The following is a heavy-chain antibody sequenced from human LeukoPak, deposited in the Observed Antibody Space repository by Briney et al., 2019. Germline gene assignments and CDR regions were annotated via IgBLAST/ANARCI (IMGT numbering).Heavy chain of an antibody. CDR1: GFTFSSFT. V-gene: IGHV3-30-3*01. CDR3: AGDGSCKGAYYCNY. J-gene: IGHJ4*02. D-gene: IGHD2-2*03. CDR2: ISYDGSNK. Sequence: GGSLRLSCAASGFTFSSFTMHWVRQAPGKGLEWVAVISYDGSNKYYADSVKGRFIISRDHSKNTLYMQMNSLRAEDPAFYYCAGDGSCKGAYYCNYCGQGTLVTVSS.